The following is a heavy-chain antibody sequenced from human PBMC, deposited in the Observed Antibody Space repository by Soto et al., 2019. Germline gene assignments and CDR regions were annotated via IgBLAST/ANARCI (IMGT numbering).Heavy chain of an antibody. J-gene: IGHJ4*02. CDR2: IYYSGST. CDR3: ARDPSGSGSYFDY. Sequence: QVQLQESGPGPVKPSQTLSLTCTVSGGSISSGGYYWSWIRQHPGKGPEWIGYIYYSGSTYYNPSLKSRVTISVDTSKNQFSLKLSSVTAADTAVYYCARDPSGSGSYFDYWGQGTLVTVSS. V-gene: IGHV4-31*03. CDR1: GGSISSGGYY. D-gene: IGHD3-10*01.